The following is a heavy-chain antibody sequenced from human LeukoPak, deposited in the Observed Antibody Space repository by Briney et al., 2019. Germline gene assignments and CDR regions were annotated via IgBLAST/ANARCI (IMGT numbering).Heavy chain of an antibody. V-gene: IGHV3-30*04. CDR2: ISYDGSNK. Sequence: GRSLRLSCAASGFTFSSYAMHWVRQAPGKGLEWVAVISYDGSNKYYADSVKGRFTISRDNSKNTLYLQMNSLRAEDMAVYYCARDAGGSSRFDYWGQGTLVTVSS. J-gene: IGHJ4*02. CDR3: ARDAGGSSRFDY. CDR1: GFTFSSYA. D-gene: IGHD1-26*01.